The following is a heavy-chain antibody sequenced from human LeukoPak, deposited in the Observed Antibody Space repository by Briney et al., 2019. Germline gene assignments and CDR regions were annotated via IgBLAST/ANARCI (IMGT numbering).Heavy chain of an antibody. CDR2: IHPGKSDA. D-gene: IGHD4-11*01. Sequence: GESLKISCKVSGYSFTTSWIGWVRQMPGKGLEWVGIIHPGKSDARYSPSFQGQVTISVDKSISTAYLQWHSLKASDTAMYYCARLTTLNAFDIWGQGTMVTVSS. J-gene: IGHJ3*02. CDR1: GYSFTTSW. CDR3: ARLTTLNAFDI. V-gene: IGHV5-51*01.